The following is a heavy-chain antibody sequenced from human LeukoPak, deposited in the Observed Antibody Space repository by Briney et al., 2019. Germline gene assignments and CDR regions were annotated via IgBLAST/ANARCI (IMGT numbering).Heavy chain of an antibody. V-gene: IGHV5-10-1*01. Sequence: GESLKISCQGSGYTFTNYWITWVRRMPGKGLEWMGRINPGDSKTNYGPSFQGHVTISVDKSITTAYLHWSSLKASDTAMYFCARHTLYTPMDLGYWGQGTLVTVSS. J-gene: IGHJ4*02. CDR3: ARHTLYTPMDLGY. CDR1: GYTFTNYW. D-gene: IGHD5-18*01. CDR2: INPGDSKT.